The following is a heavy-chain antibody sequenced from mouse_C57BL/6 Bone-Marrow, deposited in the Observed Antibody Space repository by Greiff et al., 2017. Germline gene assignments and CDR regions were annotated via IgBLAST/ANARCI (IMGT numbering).Heavy chain of an antibody. CDR2: IYPRSGNT. V-gene: IGHV1-81*01. CDR3: AREGDYDVMDY. Sequence: VKLMESGAELARPGASVKLSCKASGYTFTSYGISWVKQRTGQGLEWIGEIYPRSGNTYYNEKFKGKATLTADKSSSTAYMELRSLTSEDSAVYFCAREGDYDVMDYWGQGTSVTASS. D-gene: IGHD2-4*01. J-gene: IGHJ4*01. CDR1: GYTFTSYG.